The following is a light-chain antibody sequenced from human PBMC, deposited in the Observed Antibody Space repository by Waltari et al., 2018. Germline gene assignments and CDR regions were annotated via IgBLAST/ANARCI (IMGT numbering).Light chain of an antibody. J-gene: IGKJ1*01. CDR3: QQYKSYKT. CDR1: QSITTS. CDR2: GAS. Sequence: DIQMTQSPSTLSASVGDTVIISCRARQSITTSLAWDQQKPGKAPDVLIYGASNLESGVPSRFSGSGSGTEFTLTISSLQPDDFATYYCQQYKSYKTFGQGTRVEIK. V-gene: IGKV1-5*03.